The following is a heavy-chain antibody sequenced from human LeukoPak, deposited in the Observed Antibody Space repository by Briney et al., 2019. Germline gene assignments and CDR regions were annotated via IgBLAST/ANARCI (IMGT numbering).Heavy chain of an antibody. D-gene: IGHD3-3*01. J-gene: IGHJ5*02. CDR2: INHSGST. CDR3: ARAPRFLEWLLPNWFDP. Sequence: SETLSLTCAVYGGSFSGYYWNWIRQPPGKGLEWIGEINHSGSTNYNPSLKSRVTISVDTSKNQFSLKLSSVTAADTAVYYCARAPRFLEWLLPNWFDPWGQGTLVTVSS. CDR1: GGSFSGYY. V-gene: IGHV4-34*01.